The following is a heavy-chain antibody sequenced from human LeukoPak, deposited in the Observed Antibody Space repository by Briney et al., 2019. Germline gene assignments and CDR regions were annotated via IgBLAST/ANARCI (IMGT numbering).Heavy chain of an antibody. D-gene: IGHD4-17*01. V-gene: IGHV3-7*04. CDR3: ARGSRSTVTTGNYYYYYYMDV. CDR2: IKQDGSEK. J-gene: IGHJ6*03. Sequence: PGGSLRLSCAASGFTFSSYWMSWVRQAPGKGLEWVANIKQDGSEKYYVDSVKGRFTISRDSAKNSLYLQMNSLRAEDTAVYYCARGSRSTVTTGNYYYYYYMDVWGKGTTVTVSS. CDR1: GFTFSSYW.